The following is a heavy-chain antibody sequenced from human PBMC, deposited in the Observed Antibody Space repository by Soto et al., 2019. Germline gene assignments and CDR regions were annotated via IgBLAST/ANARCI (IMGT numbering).Heavy chain of an antibody. CDR1: GCSFISLC. CDR2: IYPHHSDP. CDR3: ARPIAVAGQYGMDV. D-gene: IGHD6-19*01. Sequence: YSGAGCSFISLCVARIRQKPRHVLEWMGIIYPHHSDPRYSPSFQGQVTISADKSISTAYLQWSSLKASDTAMYYCARPIAVAGQYGMDVWGQGTTVTVSS. J-gene: IGHJ6*02. V-gene: IGHV5-51*01.